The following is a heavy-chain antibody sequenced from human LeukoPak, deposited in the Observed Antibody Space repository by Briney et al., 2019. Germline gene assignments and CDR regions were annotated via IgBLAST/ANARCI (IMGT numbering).Heavy chain of an antibody. CDR3: AMESGATDWFDP. V-gene: IGHV3-74*01. D-gene: IGHD1-26*01. CDR1: GFTFSSYW. J-gene: IGHJ5*02. CDR2: INSDGSST. Sequence: GRSLRLSCAASGFTFSSYWMHWVRQAPGKGLVWVSRINSDGSSTSYADSVKGRFTISRDNAKNTLYLQMNSLRAEDTAVYYCAMESGATDWFDPWGQGTLVTVSS.